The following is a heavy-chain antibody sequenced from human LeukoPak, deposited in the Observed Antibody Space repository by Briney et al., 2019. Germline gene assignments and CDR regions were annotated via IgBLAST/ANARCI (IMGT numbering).Heavy chain of an antibody. CDR2: IIPILGIA. CDR1: GGTFSSYA. D-gene: IGHD6-19*01. J-gene: IGHJ4*02. V-gene: IGHV1-69*04. CDR3: ARGIAVAGTGDYFDY. Sequence: SVKVSCKASGGTFSSYAISWVRQAPGQGLEWMGRIIPILGIANYAQKFQGRVTITADKSTSTAYMELSSLRSEDTAVYYCARGIAVAGTGDYFDYWGQGTLVTVSS.